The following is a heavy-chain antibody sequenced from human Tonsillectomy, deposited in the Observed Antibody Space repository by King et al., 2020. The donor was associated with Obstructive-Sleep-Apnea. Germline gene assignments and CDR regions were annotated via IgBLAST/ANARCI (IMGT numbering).Heavy chain of an antibody. CDR2: VYYSGST. D-gene: IGHD6-19*01. CDR3: ARGTGWYGVDV. J-gene: IGHJ6*02. CDR1: GGSIISYS. Sequence: QLQESGPGLVKPSETLSLTCTVSGGSIISYSWTWIRQPPGKGLEWIGPVYYSGSTNYKPSRKRLYTISAHPSKNQFSLKLSSVTAADTGVYYCARGTGWYGVDVWGQGTTVTVSS. V-gene: IGHV4-59*01.